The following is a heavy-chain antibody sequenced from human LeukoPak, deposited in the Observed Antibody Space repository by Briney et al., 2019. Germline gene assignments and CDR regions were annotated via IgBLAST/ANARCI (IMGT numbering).Heavy chain of an antibody. J-gene: IGHJ4*02. D-gene: IGHD1-1*01. V-gene: IGHV3-48*03. CDR2: ISSSGSTI. CDR1: GFTFSSYE. CDR3: ARDSGSGTTGNEFDY. Sequence: GGSLRLSCAASGFTFSSYEMNWVRQAPGKGLEWVSYISSSGSTIYYADSVKGRFTISRDNAKNSLFLQMSSLRAEDTAVYYCARDSGSGTTGNEFDYWGQGTLVSVSS.